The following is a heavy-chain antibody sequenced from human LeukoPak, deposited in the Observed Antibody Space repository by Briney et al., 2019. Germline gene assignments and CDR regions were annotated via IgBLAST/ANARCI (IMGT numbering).Heavy chain of an antibody. CDR3: ASPSIGTYYGMDV. D-gene: IGHD2-2*01. J-gene: IGHJ6*02. V-gene: IGHV1-18*01. CDR2: LSAYNGNT. CDR1: GYTFTSYG. Sequence: ASVKVSCKASGYTFTSYGISWVRQAPGQGLEWMGWLSAYNGNTNYAQKLQGRVTMTTDTSTSTAYMELRSLRSDDTAVYYCASPSIGTYYGMDVWGQGTTVTVSS.